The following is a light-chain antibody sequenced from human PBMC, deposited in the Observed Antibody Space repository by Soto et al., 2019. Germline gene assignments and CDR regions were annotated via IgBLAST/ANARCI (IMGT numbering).Light chain of an antibody. CDR2: EVS. CDR1: SSDVGSYNG. J-gene: IGLJ1*01. Sequence: QSVLNQPPSVSGSPGQSVTISCTGTSSDVGSYNGVSWYQQPPGTAPKFMIYEVSNRPSGVPDRFSGSKSGDTASLTISGLQAEDEADYYCSSYTTSSTYVFGTGTKVTVL. CDR3: SSYTTSSTYV. V-gene: IGLV2-18*02.